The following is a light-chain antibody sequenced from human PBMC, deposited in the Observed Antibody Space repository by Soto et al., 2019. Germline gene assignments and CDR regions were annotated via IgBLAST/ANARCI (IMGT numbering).Light chain of an antibody. Sequence: DIQMTQSPSSLSASVGDRVTITCRASQDISNSLAWYQQKPGKVPKVLIYAASILQSGLPARFSGSGSGTDFTLTISSLQPEDVATYYCQKYNSAPLTFGGGTKVEI. CDR2: AAS. CDR3: QKYNSAPLT. V-gene: IGKV1-27*01. J-gene: IGKJ4*01. CDR1: QDISNS.